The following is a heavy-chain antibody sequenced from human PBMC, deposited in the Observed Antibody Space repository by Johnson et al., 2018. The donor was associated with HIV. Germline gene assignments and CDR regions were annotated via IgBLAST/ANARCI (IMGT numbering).Heavy chain of an antibody. D-gene: IGHD3-22*01. CDR2: ISYVGSNK. CDR1: GFTFSSYP. J-gene: IGHJ3*02. Sequence: QVQLVESGGGVVQPGRSLRLSCEASGFTFSSYPMHWVRQAPGKGLEWVAVISYVGSNKYYTDSVKGRFTISRDNSKNTLYLQMNSLRADDTAVYYCARGVGLVDGMIVDAFDIWGQGTMVTVSS. CDR3: ARGVGLVDGMIVDAFDI. V-gene: IGHV3-30*04.